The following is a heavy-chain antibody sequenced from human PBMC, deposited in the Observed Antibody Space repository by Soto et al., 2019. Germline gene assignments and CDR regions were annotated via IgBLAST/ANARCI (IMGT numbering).Heavy chain of an antibody. CDR2: ISWNSGSI. D-gene: IGHD3-10*01. Sequence: EVQLVESGGGLVQPGRSLRLSCAASGFTFDDYAMHWVRQAPGKGLEWVSGISWNSGSIGYADSVKGRFTISRDNAKNSLYLQMNSLRAEDTDLYYCAKDMDYYGSGSFDAFDIWGQGTMVTVSS. CDR1: GFTFDDYA. CDR3: AKDMDYYGSGSFDAFDI. J-gene: IGHJ3*02. V-gene: IGHV3-9*01.